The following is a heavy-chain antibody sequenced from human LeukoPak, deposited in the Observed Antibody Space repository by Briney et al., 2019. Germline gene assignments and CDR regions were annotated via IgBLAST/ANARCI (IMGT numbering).Heavy chain of an antibody. CDR1: GGNTVSGGSLSHYH. D-gene: IGHD3-10*01. V-gene: IGHV4-59*01. CDR2: SGNS. J-gene: IGHJ6*02. Sequence: SETLSLTCTVSGGNTVSGGSLSHYHWTWIRQPPGKGLEWSGYSGNSNYNPSLKSRVTISIDTSKRHFSLTLRSVTAADTAVEYCARTRRHYYGWGKNLTPWRAGLDVWGQGTTVTVS. CDR3: ARTRRHYYGWGKNLTPWRAGLDV.